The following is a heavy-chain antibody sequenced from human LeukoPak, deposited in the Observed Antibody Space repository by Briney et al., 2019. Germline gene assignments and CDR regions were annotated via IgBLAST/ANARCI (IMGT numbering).Heavy chain of an antibody. D-gene: IGHD1-7*01. CDR3: ARGPHLELYYFDY. V-gene: IGHV3-30*04. Sequence: GGSLRLSCAASGFTLSSYAMHWVRQAPGKGLEWVAVISYDGSNKYYADSVKGRFTISRDNSKNTLYLQMNSLRAEDTAVYYCARGPHLELYYFDYWGQGTLVTVSS. CDR1: GFTLSSYA. J-gene: IGHJ4*02. CDR2: ISYDGSNK.